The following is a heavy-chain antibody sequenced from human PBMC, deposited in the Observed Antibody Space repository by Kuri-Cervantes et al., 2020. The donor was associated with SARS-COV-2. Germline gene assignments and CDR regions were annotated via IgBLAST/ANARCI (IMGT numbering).Heavy chain of an antibody. D-gene: IGHD5-18*01. CDR2: INPSDGWT. CDR1: GYTFTNFY. CDR3: ASAPDSTAMVTPYFDY. J-gene: IGHJ4*02. V-gene: IGHV1-46*01. Sequence: ASVKVSCKASGYTFTNFYIHWVRQAPGQGLEWMGIINPSDGWTSYAQKFQGRVTITADKSTSTAYMELSSLRSEDTAVYYCASAPDSTAMVTPYFDYWGQGTLVTVSS.